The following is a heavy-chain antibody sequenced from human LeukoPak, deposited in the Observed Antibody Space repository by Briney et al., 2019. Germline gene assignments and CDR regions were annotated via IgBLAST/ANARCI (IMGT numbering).Heavy chain of an antibody. J-gene: IGHJ3*02. CDR3: AREMTAAAGTGSFDI. CDR2: INPSGGST. CDR1: GYTFTSYY. V-gene: IGHV1-46*01. D-gene: IGHD6-13*01. Sequence: ASVKVSCKASGYTFTSYYMHWVRQAPGQGLEWMGIINPSGGSTSYTQKFQGKVTMTRDMSTSTVYMELSSLRSEDTAVYYCAREMTAAAGTGSFDIWGQGTMVTVSS.